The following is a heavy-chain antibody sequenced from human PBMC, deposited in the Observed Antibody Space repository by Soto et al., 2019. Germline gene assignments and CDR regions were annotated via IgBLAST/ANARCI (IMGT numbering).Heavy chain of an antibody. CDR2: IYHSGST. CDR3: ARVRDFWSGYPYYFDY. CDR1: GGSISSSNW. V-gene: IGHV4-4*02. J-gene: IGHJ4*02. D-gene: IGHD3-3*01. Sequence: SETLSLTCAVCGGSISSSNWWRWVRQPPGKGLEWIGEIYHSGSTNYNPSLKSRVTISVDKSKNQFSLKLSSVTAADTAVYYCARVRDFWSGYPYYFDYWGQGTLVTVS.